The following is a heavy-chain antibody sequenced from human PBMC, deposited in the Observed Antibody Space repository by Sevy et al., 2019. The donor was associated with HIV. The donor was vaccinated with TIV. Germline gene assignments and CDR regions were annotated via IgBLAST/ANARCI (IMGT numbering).Heavy chain of an antibody. J-gene: IGHJ3*02. CDR1: GFTFSDYY. CDR3: ARAHDYGDYDDAFDI. V-gene: IGHV3-11*01. D-gene: IGHD4-17*01. CDR2: ISSSGSTI. Sequence: GGSLRLSCAASGFTFSDYYMSWIRQAPGKGLEWVSYISSSGSTIYYADSGKGRFTISRDNAKNSLYLQMNSLRAEDTAVYYCARAHDYGDYDDAFDIWGQGTMVTVSS.